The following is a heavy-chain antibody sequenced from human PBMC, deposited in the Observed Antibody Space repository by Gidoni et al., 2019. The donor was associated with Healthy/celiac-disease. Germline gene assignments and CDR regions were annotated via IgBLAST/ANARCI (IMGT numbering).Heavy chain of an antibody. J-gene: IGHJ6*02. CDR2: INSDGSST. CDR3: ARDNWNYVGYYYYGMDV. CDR1: GFTFSSYW. D-gene: IGHD1-7*01. V-gene: IGHV3-74*01. Sequence: EVQLVESGGGLVQPGGSLRLSCAASGFTFSSYWMHWVRQAPGKGLVWVSRINSDGSSTSYADSVKGRFTISGDNAKNTLYLQMNSLRAEDTAVYYCARDNWNYVGYYYYGMDVWGQGTTVTVSS.